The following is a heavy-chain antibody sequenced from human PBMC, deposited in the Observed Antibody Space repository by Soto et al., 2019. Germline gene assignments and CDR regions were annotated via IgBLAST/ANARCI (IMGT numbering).Heavy chain of an antibody. D-gene: IGHD6-19*01. CDR1: GYTFTSYY. CDR2: INPSGGST. J-gene: IGHJ4*02. CDR3: AGLWSVAGSRRGFFDY. Sequence: ASVKVSCKASGYTFTSYYMHWVRQAPGQGLEWMGIINPSGGSTSYAQKFQGRVTMTRDTSTSTVYMELSSLRSEDTAVYYCAGLWSVAGSRRGFFDYWGQGTLVTVSS. V-gene: IGHV1-46*03.